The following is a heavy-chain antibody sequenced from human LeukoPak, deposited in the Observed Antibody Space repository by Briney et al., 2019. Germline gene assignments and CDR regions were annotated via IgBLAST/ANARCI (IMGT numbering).Heavy chain of an antibody. D-gene: IGHD1-1*01. CDR2: IYYTGIT. CDR1: GGSISSGSHY. V-gene: IGHV4-31*03. CDR3: ARLRTRGEGYYFDY. Sequence: KPSETLSLTCTVSGGSISSGSHYYQWIRQHPGKGLEWIGYIYYTGITSYNPSLKSRVTISVDTSKNQFSLKLSSVTAADTAVYYCARLRTRGEGYYFDYWGQGTLVTVSS. J-gene: IGHJ4*02.